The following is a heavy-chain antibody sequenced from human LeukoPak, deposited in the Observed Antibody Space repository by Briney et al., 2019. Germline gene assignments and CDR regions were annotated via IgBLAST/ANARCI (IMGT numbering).Heavy chain of an antibody. CDR3: ARHGNYDSSDYYIFDY. Sequence: SETLSLTCTVSGGSVSSGSYYWSWIRQPPGKGLEWIGYIYYSGSTYYKPSLKSRVTISLDTSKNQFSLNLSSVTAADTAVFYCARHGNYDSSDYYIFDYWGQGTLVTDSS. CDR2: IYYSGST. V-gene: IGHV4-39*01. D-gene: IGHD3-22*01. J-gene: IGHJ4*02. CDR1: GGSVSSGSYY.